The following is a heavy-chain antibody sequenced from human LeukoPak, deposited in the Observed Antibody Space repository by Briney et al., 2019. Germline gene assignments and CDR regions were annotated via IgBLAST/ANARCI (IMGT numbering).Heavy chain of an antibody. CDR2: IYTSGST. Sequence: SETLSLTCTVSGVTISSYYWSWIRQPAGKGLEWIGRIYTSGSTNYNPSLKSRVTMSVDTSKNQFSLKLSSVTAADTAVYYCARDPPYYDSSEDGNRSDYGGQGTLVTVSS. V-gene: IGHV4-4*07. J-gene: IGHJ4*02. D-gene: IGHD3-22*01. CDR3: ARDPPYYDSSEDGNRSDY. CDR1: GVTISSYY.